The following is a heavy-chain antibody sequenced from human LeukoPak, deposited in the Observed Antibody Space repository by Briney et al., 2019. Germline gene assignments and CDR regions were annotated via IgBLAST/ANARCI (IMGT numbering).Heavy chain of an antibody. CDR2: IYYSGST. J-gene: IGHJ4*02. CDR1: GGSISSYY. CDR3: ARGEYYDILTGYSSGENYFDY. D-gene: IGHD3-9*01. Sequence: SETLSLTCTVSGGSISSYYWSWIRQPPGKGLEWIGYIYYSGSTNYNPSLKSRVTISVDTSKNQFSLKLSSVTAADTAVYYCARGEYYDILTGYSSGENYFDYWGQGTLVTVSS. V-gene: IGHV4-59*01.